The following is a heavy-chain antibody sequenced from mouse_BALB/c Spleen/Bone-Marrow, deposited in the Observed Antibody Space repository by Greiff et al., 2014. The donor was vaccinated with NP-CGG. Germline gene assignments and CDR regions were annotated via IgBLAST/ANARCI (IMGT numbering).Heavy chain of an antibody. CDR2: IHYSGVT. CDR3: SRFAGTPYTMDY. CDR1: GYSITSYYS. D-gene: IGHD4-1*01. Sequence: EVNLVESGPDLVKPSQSLSLTCTVTGYSITSYYSWHWIRQFPGNKLEWMGYIHYSGVTVYNPSPKSRISITRDTSNNQFFLQLNSVTTEDTATYYCSRFAGTPYTMDYWGQGTSVTVSS. J-gene: IGHJ4*01. V-gene: IGHV3-1*02.